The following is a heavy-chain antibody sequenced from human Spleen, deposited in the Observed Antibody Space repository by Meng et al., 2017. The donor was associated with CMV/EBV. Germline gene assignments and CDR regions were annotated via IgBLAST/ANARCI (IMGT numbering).Heavy chain of an antibody. CDR2: IDTDTGNP. CDR3: AREGDSGTYQY. Sequence: QVQLVQSGAEVKKPGASVKVSCKASGYTFTSYGISWVRQAPGQGLEWMGWIDTDTGNPTYAQGFTGRFVFSLDTSVNAAYLQISSLKAEDTAVYYCAREGDSGTYQYWGQGTLVTVSS. CDR1: GYTFTSYG. J-gene: IGHJ4*02. V-gene: IGHV7-4-1*02. D-gene: IGHD1-26*01.